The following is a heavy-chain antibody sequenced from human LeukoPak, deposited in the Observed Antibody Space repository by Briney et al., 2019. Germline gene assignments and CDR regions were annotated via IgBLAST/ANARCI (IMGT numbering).Heavy chain of an antibody. J-gene: IGHJ3*02. CDR1: GYTFTGYY. CDR3: ARGRDQPEDAFDI. D-gene: IGHD1-14*01. CDR2: INPNSGGT. Sequence: GASVKVSCKASGYTFTGYYMHWVRQAPGQGLEWMGWINPNSGGTNYAQKFQGRVTMTRDMSTSTVYMELSSLRSEDTAVYYCARGRDQPEDAFDIWGQGTMVTVSS. V-gene: IGHV1-2*02.